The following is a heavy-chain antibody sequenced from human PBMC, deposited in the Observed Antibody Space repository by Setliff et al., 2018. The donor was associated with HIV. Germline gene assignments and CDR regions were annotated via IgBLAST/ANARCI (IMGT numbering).Heavy chain of an antibody. Sequence: PGGSLRLSCAASGFTFSSYNMHWVRQAPGKGLEWVAVISNDGTIKYYADSVRGRFTISRDNSKNTLYLHMNSLRAEDTAVYYCGRALYYYDSTPALSSAFDIWGQGTMVTVSS. D-gene: IGHD3-22*01. CDR1: GFTFSSYN. J-gene: IGHJ3*02. CDR2: ISNDGTIK. V-gene: IGHV3-30*04. CDR3: GRALYYYDSTPALSSAFDI.